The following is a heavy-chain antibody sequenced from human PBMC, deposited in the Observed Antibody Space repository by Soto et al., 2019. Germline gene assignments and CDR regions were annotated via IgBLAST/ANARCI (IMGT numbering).Heavy chain of an antibody. CDR1: GFTFSSYG. D-gene: IGHD3-3*01. J-gene: IGHJ4*02. V-gene: IGHV3-33*01. Sequence: QVQLVESGGGVVQPGRSLRLSCAASGFTFSSYGMHWVRQAPGKGLEWVAVIWCDGSNKYYADSVKGRFTISRDNSKNPLYLQMNSLRAEDTAVYYCARSITIFGVVPNYFDYWGQGTLVTVSS. CDR2: IWCDGSNK. CDR3: ARSITIFGVVPNYFDY.